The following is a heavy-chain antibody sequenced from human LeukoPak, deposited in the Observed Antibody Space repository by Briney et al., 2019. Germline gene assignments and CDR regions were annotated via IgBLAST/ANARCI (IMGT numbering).Heavy chain of an antibody. CDR1: GGSISSYY. Sequence: SETLSLTCTVSGGSISSYYWSWIRQPAGKGLEWIGRIYTSGSTNYNPSLKSRVTMSVDTSKNQFSLKLSSVTAADTAVYYCARVSVPAADAYYYYGMDVWGQGTTVTVSS. J-gene: IGHJ6*02. V-gene: IGHV4-4*07. CDR3: ARVSVPAADAYYYYGMDV. D-gene: IGHD2-2*01. CDR2: IYTSGST.